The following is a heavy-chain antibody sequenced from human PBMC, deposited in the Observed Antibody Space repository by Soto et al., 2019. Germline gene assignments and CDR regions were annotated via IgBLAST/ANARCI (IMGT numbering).Heavy chain of an antibody. CDR2: INHSGST. Sequence: PSETLSLTCAVYGGSFSGYYWSWIRQPPGKGLEWIGEINHSGSTNYNPSLKSRVTISVDTSKNQFSLKLSSVTAADTAVYYCARGGGLLWFGELNSGANWFDPWGQGTLVTVS. CDR1: GGSFSGYY. D-gene: IGHD3-10*01. CDR3: ARGGGLLWFGELNSGANWFDP. J-gene: IGHJ5*02. V-gene: IGHV4-34*01.